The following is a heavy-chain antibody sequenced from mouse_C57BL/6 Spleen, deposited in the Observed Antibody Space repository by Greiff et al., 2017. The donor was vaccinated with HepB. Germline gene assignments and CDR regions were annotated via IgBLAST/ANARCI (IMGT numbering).Heavy chain of an antibody. D-gene: IGHD1-1*01. CDR3: AMGTAVEDAMDY. V-gene: IGHV1-74*01. CDR1: GYTFTSYW. J-gene: IGHJ4*01. Sequence: QVQLQQPGAELVKPGASVKLSCKASGYTFTSYWMHWVKQRPGQGLEWIGRIHPSDSDTNYNQKFKGKATLTVDKSSSTAYMQLSSLTSEDSAVYYCAMGTAVEDAMDYWGQGTSVTVSS. CDR2: IHPSDSDT.